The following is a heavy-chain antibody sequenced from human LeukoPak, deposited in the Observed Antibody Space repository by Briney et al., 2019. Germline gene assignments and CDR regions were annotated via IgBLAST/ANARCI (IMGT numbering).Heavy chain of an antibody. V-gene: IGHV4-39*01. D-gene: IGHD2-15*01. CDR2: IYYTGST. CDR1: GGSISSSSYY. CDR3: ARRTHVRLGYCSGDSCFLEPYFDY. J-gene: IGHJ4*02. Sequence: SETLSLTCTVSGGSISSSSYYWGWIRQPPGKGLECIGSIYYTGSTYYNPSLKSRVTISVDTSKNQFSLKLSSVTAADTAVYYCARRTHVRLGYCSGDSCFLEPYFDYWGQGTLVTVSS.